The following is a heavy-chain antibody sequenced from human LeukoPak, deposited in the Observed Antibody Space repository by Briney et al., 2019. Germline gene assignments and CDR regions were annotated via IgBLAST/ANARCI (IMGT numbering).Heavy chain of an antibody. CDR1: GGSFSSHY. D-gene: IGHD6-19*01. CDR2: INPRGST. J-gene: IGHJ6*04. Sequence: PSETLSLTCGVSGGSFSSHYWTWIRQPPGKGLEWIGEINPRGSTNYNPSFESRVTVSADTSRNQLSLSLTSVTAADSAVYFCARGLRQGSAWSWGPKEKSYQYMDVWGTGTTVIVSS. CDR3: ARGLRQGSAWSWGPKEKSYQYMDV. V-gene: IGHV4-34*01.